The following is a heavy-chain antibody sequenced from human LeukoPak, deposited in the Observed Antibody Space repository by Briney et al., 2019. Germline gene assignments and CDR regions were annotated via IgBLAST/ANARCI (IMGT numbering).Heavy chain of an antibody. Sequence: PSETLSLTCTVSGGSISSGDYYWSWIRQPPGKGLEWIGYIYYSGSTYYNPSLKSRVTISVDTSKNQFSLKLSSVTAADTAVYYCARVMIVVVRAFDYWGQGTLVTVSS. D-gene: IGHD3-22*01. CDR3: ARVMIVVVRAFDY. J-gene: IGHJ4*02. V-gene: IGHV4-30-4*01. CDR1: GGSISSGDYY. CDR2: IYYSGST.